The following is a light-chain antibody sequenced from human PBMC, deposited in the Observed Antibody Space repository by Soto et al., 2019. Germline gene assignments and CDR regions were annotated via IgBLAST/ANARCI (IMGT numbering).Light chain of an antibody. CDR3: LQDYNYFWT. Sequence: AIQMTQSPSSLSASVGDRVTITCLASQGIRNDLGWYQQKPGKAPKLLIYAASSLQSGVPSRFSGSGSGTDCTLTISSLQPEDFATYYCLQDYNYFWTLGQGTKVDIK. CDR1: QGIRND. CDR2: AAS. V-gene: IGKV1-6*01. J-gene: IGKJ1*01.